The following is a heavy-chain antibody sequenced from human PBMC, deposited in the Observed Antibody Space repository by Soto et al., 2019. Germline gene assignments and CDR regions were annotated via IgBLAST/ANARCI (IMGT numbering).Heavy chain of an antibody. CDR2: ISGSGGST. V-gene: IGHV3-23*01. CDR1: GFTFSSYA. D-gene: IGHD5-12*01. CDR3: ARTRISGGLRTYHDY. Sequence: GGSLRLSCAASGFTFSSYATSWVRQAPGKGLEWVSAISGSGGSTYYADSVKGRFTISRDNSKNTLYLQMNSLRAEDTAVYYCARTRISGGLRTYHDYWGQGTLVTVSS. J-gene: IGHJ4*02.